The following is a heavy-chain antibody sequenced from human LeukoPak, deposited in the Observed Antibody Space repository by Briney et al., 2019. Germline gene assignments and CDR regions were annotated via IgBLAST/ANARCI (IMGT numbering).Heavy chain of an antibody. CDR3: ATTPVAVDY. CDR2: ISSGSTYK. CDR1: GFTFSNYS. D-gene: IGHD6-19*01. Sequence: GGPLRLSCAASGFTFSNYSMNWVRQAPGKGLEWVSSISSGSTYKYYADSVKGRFTISRDNAKNSLYLQMNSLRAEDTALYYCATTPVAVDYWGQGTLVTVSS. V-gene: IGHV3-21*01. J-gene: IGHJ4*02.